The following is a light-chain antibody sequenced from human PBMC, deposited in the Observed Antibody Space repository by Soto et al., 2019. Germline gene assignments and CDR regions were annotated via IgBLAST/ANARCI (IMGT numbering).Light chain of an antibody. CDR1: SSNIGNNY. Sequence: QSALTQPPSVSAAPGQTVTISCSGSSSNIGNNYVSWYQQFPGTAPKVLIHDNNKRPSGIPDRFSGSKSGTSATLRITGIQTGDEADYYCGTWDSSLNAGWVFGRGTKLTVL. CDR2: DNN. CDR3: GTWDSSLNAGWV. J-gene: IGLJ3*02. V-gene: IGLV1-51*01.